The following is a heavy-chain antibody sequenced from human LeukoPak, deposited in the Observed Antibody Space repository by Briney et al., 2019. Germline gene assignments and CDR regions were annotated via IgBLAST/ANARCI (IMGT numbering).Heavy chain of an antibody. D-gene: IGHD4-17*01. J-gene: IGHJ4*02. CDR1: GGSISSYY. Sequence: SETLSLTCSVSGGSISSYYWSCIRQPPGKGLEWIGYIYYTGSTNYNPSLKSRVTLSVDTSKNQFSLKLSSVTAADTAVYYCARLGVYGDYDLGYWGQGTLVTVSS. CDR3: ARLGVYGDYDLGY. CDR2: IYYTGST. V-gene: IGHV4-59*08.